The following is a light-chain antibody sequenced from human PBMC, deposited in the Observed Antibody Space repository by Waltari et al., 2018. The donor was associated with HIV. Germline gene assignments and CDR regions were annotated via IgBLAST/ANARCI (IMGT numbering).Light chain of an antibody. CDR2: KSS. Sequence: DVVMTQTPVSSPVTLGQPASTSCRSTQSLVHTDGHTYLSWLHQRPGQPLRLLIYKSSNRFSGVPDRFSGSGAGTNFTLKISRVEAEDVGVYYCMQATQYPYTFGQGTKLEIK. V-gene: IGKV2-24*01. CDR3: MQATQYPYT. J-gene: IGKJ2*01. CDR1: QSLVHTDGHTY.